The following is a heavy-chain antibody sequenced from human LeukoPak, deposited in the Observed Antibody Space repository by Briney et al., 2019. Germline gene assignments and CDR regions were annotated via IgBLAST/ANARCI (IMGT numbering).Heavy chain of an antibody. J-gene: IGHJ3*02. CDR3: AEGDAFDI. Sequence: GRSLRLSCAASGFTFSSYGMHWVRQAPGKGLEWVAVISYDGSNKYYADSVKGRFTISRDNSKNTLYLQMNSLRAEDTAVYYCAEGDAFDIWGQGTMVTVSS. CDR1: GFTFSSYG. V-gene: IGHV3-30*03. CDR2: ISYDGSNK.